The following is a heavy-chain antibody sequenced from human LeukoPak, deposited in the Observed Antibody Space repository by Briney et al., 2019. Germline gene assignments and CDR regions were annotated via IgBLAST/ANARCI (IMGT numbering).Heavy chain of an antibody. V-gene: IGHV4-59*08. D-gene: IGHD5-12*01. CDR1: GGSISSYY. CDR3: ARQSSGYDLGPSAY. Sequence: RSSETLSLTCTVSGGSISSYYWSWIRQPPGKGLEWIAYISYSGSTNYNPSLRSRVTISLDTSKNHFSLKLSSVTAADTAVYYCARQSSGYDLGPSAYWGQGTLVTVSS. J-gene: IGHJ4*02. CDR2: ISYSGST.